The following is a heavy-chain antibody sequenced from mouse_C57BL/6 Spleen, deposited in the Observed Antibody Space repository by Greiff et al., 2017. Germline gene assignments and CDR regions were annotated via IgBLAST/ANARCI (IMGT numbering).Heavy chain of an antibody. CDR3: TSSNYDY. D-gene: IGHD2-5*01. CDR2: IDPENGDT. CDR1: GFNIKDDY. Sequence: EVQLVESGAELVRPGASVKLSCTASGFNIKDDYMHWVKQRPEQGLEWIGWIDPENGDTEYASKFQGKATITADTSSNTAYLQLSSLTSDDTAVYYCTSSNYDYWGQGTTLTVSS. J-gene: IGHJ2*01. V-gene: IGHV14-4*01.